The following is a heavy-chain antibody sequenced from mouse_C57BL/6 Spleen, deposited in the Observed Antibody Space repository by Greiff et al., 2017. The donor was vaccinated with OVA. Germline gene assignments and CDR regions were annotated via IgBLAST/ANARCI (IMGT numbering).Heavy chain of an antibody. V-gene: IGHV3-6*01. CDR3: ARDLLYDGYYGYAMDY. CDR1: GYSITSGYY. CDR2: ISYDGSN. D-gene: IGHD2-3*01. J-gene: IGHJ4*01. Sequence: ESGPGLVKPSQSLSLTCSVTGYSITSGYYWNWIRQFPGNKLEWMGYISYDGSNNYNPSLKNRISITRDTSKNQFFLKLNSVTTEDTATYYCARDLLYDGYYGYAMDYWGQGTSVTVSS.